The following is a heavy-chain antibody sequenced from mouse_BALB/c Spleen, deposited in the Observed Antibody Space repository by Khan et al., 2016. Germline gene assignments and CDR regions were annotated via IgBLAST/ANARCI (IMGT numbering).Heavy chain of an antibody. V-gene: IGHV4-1*02. Sequence: EVKLLESGGGLVQPGGSLKLSCAASGFDFSGYWMSWVRQAPGKGLEWIGEINPDSSTINYTPSLKDKFIISRDNAKNTLYLQMSNVRSEDSALYYWARAGYYVYLAYWGQGTLVTVSA. CDR2: INPDSSTI. J-gene: IGHJ3*01. CDR3: ARAGYYVYLAY. CDR1: GFDFSGYW. D-gene: IGHD1-1*01.